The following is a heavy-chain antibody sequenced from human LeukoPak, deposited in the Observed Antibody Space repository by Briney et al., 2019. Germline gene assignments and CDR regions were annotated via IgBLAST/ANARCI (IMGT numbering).Heavy chain of an antibody. CDR3: AREVCDY. J-gene: IGHJ4*02. V-gene: IGHV3-48*04. Sequence: GGSLRLSCAASGFTFSSYSMNWVRQAPGKGLEWVSYISSSSGAIYYADSVKGRFTISRDNAKNSLYLQMNSLRAEDTAVYYCAREVCDYWGQGTLVTVSS. CDR2: ISSSSGAI. CDR1: GFTFSSYS. D-gene: IGHD3-16*01.